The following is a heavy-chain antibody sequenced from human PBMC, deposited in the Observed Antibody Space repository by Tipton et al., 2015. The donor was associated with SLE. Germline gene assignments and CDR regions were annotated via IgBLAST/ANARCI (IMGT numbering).Heavy chain of an antibody. J-gene: IGHJ4*02. CDR2: ISGSGGST. V-gene: IGHV3-23*01. CDR3: ATYESSWSSFDY. D-gene: IGHD6-13*01. Sequence: SLRLSCVASGFTFSFYAMHWVRQAPGKGLERVSAISGSGGSTYYADSVKGRFTISRDNSKNMLYLEMNSLRAEDTAVYYCATYESSWSSFDYWGQGTLVTVSA. CDR1: GFTFSFYA.